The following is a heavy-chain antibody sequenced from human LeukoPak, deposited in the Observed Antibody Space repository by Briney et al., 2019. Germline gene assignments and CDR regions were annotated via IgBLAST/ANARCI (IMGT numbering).Heavy chain of an antibody. D-gene: IGHD3-22*01. V-gene: IGHV3-23*01. CDR3: AKSSSGYYLDNFDY. CDR2: ISGSGGST. J-gene: IGHJ4*02. CDR1: GFTFSTYA. Sequence: GGSLRLSCAASGFTFSTYAMSWVRQAPEKGPEWVSTISGSGGSTYDADSVKGRFTISRDDSKNTLYLQMNSLRAADTAVYYCAKSSSGYYLDNFDYWGQGTLVTVSS.